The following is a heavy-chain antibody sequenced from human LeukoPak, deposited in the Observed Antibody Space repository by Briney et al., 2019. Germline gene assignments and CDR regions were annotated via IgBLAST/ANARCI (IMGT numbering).Heavy chain of an antibody. V-gene: IGHV1-69*13. CDR2: IIPIFGAA. CDR1: GGTFSSYA. CDR3: ARDKAAYYYDSSGTPQPYYYGMDV. J-gene: IGHJ6*02. Sequence: SVKVSCKASGGTFSSYAISWVRQAPGQGLEWMGGIIPIFGAANYAQKFQGRVTITADESTSTAYMELSSLRSEDTAVYYCARDKAAYYYDSSGTPQPYYYGMDVWGQGTTVTVSS. D-gene: IGHD3-22*01.